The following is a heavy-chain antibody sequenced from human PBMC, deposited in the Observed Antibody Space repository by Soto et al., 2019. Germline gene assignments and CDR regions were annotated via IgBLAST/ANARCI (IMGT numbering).Heavy chain of an antibody. Sequence: SETLSLTCAVYGGSFSGYYWSWIRQPPGKGLEWIGEINHSGSTNYNPSLKSRVTISVDTSKNQFSLKLSSVTAADTAVYYCARGHHYVWGSYRSRPYFDYWGQGTLVTVSS. CDR1: GGSFSGYY. D-gene: IGHD3-16*02. J-gene: IGHJ4*02. CDR3: ARGHHYVWGSYRSRPYFDY. CDR2: INHSGST. V-gene: IGHV4-34*01.